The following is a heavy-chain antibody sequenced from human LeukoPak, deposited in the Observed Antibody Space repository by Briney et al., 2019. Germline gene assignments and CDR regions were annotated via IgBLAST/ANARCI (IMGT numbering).Heavy chain of an antibody. CDR2: ISGSDGST. Sequence: GGSLRLSCAASGFTFSSYAMSWVRQAPGKGLEWVSAISGSDGSTYYADSVKGRFTISRDNSKNTLYLQMNSLRAEDTAVYYCAKSWDIVVEVAGPNDYWGQGTLVTVSS. J-gene: IGHJ4*02. V-gene: IGHV3-23*01. CDR1: GFTFSSYA. D-gene: IGHD2-15*01. CDR3: AKSWDIVVEVAGPNDY.